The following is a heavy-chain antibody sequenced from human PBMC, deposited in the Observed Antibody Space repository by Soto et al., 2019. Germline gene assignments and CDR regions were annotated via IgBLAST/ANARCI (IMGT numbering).Heavy chain of an antibody. D-gene: IGHD6-19*01. Sequence: QVQLVESGGGVVQPGRSLRLSCAASGFTFSSYAMHWVRQAPGKGLEWVAVISYDGRNKYYADSVKGRFTISRDNSKNTLYLQMNSLRAEDTAVYYCARDQSSWYSSGWFGVGNWGQGTLVTVSS. CDR1: GFTFSSYA. J-gene: IGHJ4*02. V-gene: IGHV3-30*04. CDR2: ISYDGRNK. CDR3: ARDQSSWYSSGWFGVGN.